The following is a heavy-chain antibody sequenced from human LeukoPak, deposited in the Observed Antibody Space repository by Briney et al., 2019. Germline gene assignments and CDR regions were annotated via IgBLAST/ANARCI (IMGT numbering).Heavy chain of an antibody. CDR1: GFTFSSYS. D-gene: IGHD4-11*01. Sequence: GGSVRLSCAASGFTFSSYSMNWVRQAPGKGLEWVSYISSGGGTIYYADSVKGRFTISRDNAVNSLYLQMNSLRAEDTAVYYCARDDYNTHFDYWGQGTLVTVSS. CDR3: ARDDYNTHFDY. V-gene: IGHV3-48*01. J-gene: IGHJ4*02. CDR2: ISSGGGTI.